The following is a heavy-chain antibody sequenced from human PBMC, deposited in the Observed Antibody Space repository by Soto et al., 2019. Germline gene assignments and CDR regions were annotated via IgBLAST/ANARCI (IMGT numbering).Heavy chain of an antibody. J-gene: IGHJ4*02. CDR1: GGSFSGYY. CDR3: ASLSAVTTAGARDY. V-gene: IGHV4-34*01. Sequence: TSETLSLTCAVYGGSFSGYYWSWIRQPPGKGLEWIGEINHSGSTNYNPSLKSRVTISVDTSKNQFSLKLSSVTAADTAVYYCASLSAVTTAGARDYWGQGTLVTVSS. D-gene: IGHD4-17*01. CDR2: INHSGST.